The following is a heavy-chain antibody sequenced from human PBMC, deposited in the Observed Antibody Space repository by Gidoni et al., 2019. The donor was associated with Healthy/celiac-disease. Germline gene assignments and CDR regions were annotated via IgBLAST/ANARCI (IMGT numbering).Heavy chain of an antibody. CDR1: GFSLSTSGVG. Sequence: QITLKESGPTRVKTTQTLPLTCTFSGFSLSTSGVGVGWIRQPPGKALAWLALIYWNDDKRYSPSLKSRLTITKDTSKNQVVLTLTNMDPVDTATYYCAHGLMYGDFDYWGQGTLVTVSS. CDR2: IYWNDDK. V-gene: IGHV2-5*01. D-gene: IGHD4-17*01. J-gene: IGHJ4*02. CDR3: AHGLMYGDFDY.